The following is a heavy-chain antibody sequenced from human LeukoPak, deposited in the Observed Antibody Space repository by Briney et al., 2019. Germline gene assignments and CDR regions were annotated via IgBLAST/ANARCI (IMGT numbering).Heavy chain of an antibody. J-gene: IGHJ5*02. CDR2: IKSKTDGGTT. CDR3: TTSLVVADNWFDP. V-gene: IGHV3-15*01. D-gene: IGHD5-12*01. CDR1: GFTFSNAW. Sequence: PGGSLRLSCAASGFTFSNAWMSWVRQAPGKGLAWVGRIKSKTDGGTTDYAAPVKGRFTISRDDSKNTLYLQMNSLKTEDTAVYYCTTSLVVADNWFDPWGQGTLVTVSS.